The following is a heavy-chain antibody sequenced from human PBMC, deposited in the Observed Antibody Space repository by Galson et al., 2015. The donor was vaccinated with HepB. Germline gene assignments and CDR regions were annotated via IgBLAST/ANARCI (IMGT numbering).Heavy chain of an antibody. Sequence: SLRLSCAASGITFSEKYMSWIRQAPGQGLEWIACISAGGRKIIFADTVEGRFTISRDKARNTLFLQMGSLRAEDTAVYYCARENYYDGSVRDAFDMWGQGTMVTVSA. J-gene: IGHJ3*02. CDR1: GITFSEKY. D-gene: IGHD3-22*01. V-gene: IGHV3-11*04. CDR2: ISAGGRKI. CDR3: ARENYYDGSVRDAFDM.